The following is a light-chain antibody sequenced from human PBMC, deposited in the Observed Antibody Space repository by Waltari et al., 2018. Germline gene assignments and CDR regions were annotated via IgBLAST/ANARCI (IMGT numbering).Light chain of an antibody. CDR1: QRVTSSY. CDR3: QQYGSSPRT. J-gene: IGKJ1*01. CDR2: GAS. V-gene: IGKV3-20*01. Sequence: EIVLTQSPGPLSLSPGERATLSCRASQRVTSSYLAWYQQKPGQDPRLLIYGASSRATGIPDRFSGSGSGTDFTLTISRLEPEDSAVYYCQQYGSSPRTFGQGTKVEIK.